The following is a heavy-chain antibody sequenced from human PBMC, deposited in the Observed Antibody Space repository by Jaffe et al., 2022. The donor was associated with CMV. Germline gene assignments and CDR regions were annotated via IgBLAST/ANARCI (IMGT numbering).Heavy chain of an antibody. Sequence: EVQLVESGGGLVQPGGSLRLSCAASGFTFSSYEMNWVRQAPGKGLEWVSYISSSGSTIYYADSVKGRFTISRDNAKNSLYLQMNSLRAEDTAVYYCARASIGAGFDYWGQGTLVTVSS. CDR1: GFTFSSYE. J-gene: IGHJ4*02. CDR3: ARASIGAGFDY. CDR2: ISSSGSTI. V-gene: IGHV3-48*03. D-gene: IGHD3-22*01.